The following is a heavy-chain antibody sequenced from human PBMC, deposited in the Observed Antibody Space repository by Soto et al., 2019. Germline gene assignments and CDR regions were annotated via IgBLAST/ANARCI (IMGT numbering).Heavy chain of an antibody. CDR2: IKSKTDGGTT. V-gene: IGHV3-15*07. CDR3: TTKYSSSWGPLYYGMDV. CDR1: GFTFSNAW. J-gene: IGHJ6*02. D-gene: IGHD6-13*01. Sequence: GGSLRLSCAASGFTFSNAWMNWVRQAPGKGLEWVGRIKSKTDGGTTDYAAPVKGRFTISRDDSKNTLYLQMNSLKTEDTAVYYCTTKYSSSWGPLYYGMDVWGQGTTVTVSS.